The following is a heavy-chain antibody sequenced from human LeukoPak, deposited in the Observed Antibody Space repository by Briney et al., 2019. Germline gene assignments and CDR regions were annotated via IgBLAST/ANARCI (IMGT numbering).Heavy chain of an antibody. V-gene: IGHV4-34*01. J-gene: IGHJ4*02. CDR3: AGGPIVAVDY. Sequence: SETLSLTCTVSGGSISSYYWSWIRQPPGKGLEWIGEINHSGSTNYNPSLKSRVTISVDTSKNQFSLKLSSVTAADTAVYYCAGGPIVAVDYWGQGTLVTVSS. CDR1: GGSISSYY. CDR2: INHSGST. D-gene: IGHD2-15*01.